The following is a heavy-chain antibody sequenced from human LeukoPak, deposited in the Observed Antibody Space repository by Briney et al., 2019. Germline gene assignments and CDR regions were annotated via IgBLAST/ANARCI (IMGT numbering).Heavy chain of an antibody. V-gene: IGHV1-24*01. J-gene: IGHJ5*02. CDR3: ATGFLGSGSYSGNWFDP. CDR1: GYTLTELS. CDR2: FDPEDGET. Sequence: ASVKVSCKVSGYTLTELSMHWVRQAPGKGLEWMGGFDPEDGETIYAQKFQGRVTMTEDTSTDTAYMELSSLRSEDTAVYYCATGFLGSGSYSGNWFDPWGQGTLVTVSS. D-gene: IGHD3-10*01.